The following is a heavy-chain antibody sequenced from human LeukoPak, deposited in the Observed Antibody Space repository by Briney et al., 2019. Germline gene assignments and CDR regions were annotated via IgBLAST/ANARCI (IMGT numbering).Heavy chain of an antibody. CDR2: IYYSGST. CDR3: ARGIRTADY. D-gene: IGHD1/OR15-1a*01. CDR1: GASISDNY. Sequence: SETLSLTCTVSGASISDNYWSWIRQPPGKGLEWIGYIYYSGSTNYNPSLKSRVTTSVDTSKNQFSLKLSSVTAADSAVYYCARGIRTADYWGQGALVTVSS. V-gene: IGHV4-59*01. J-gene: IGHJ4*02.